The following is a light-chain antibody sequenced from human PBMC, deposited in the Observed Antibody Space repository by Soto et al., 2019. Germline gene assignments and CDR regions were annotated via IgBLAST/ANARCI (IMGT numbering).Light chain of an antibody. CDR1: QSISSY. J-gene: IGKJ4*01. CDR2: AAS. CDR3: QQSYSTPALT. Sequence: DIQMTQSPSSLSSSVGDRVTITCRASQSISSYLNWYQQKPRKAPKLLIYAASSLQSGVPSRFSGSGYGTDFTLTISSLQPEDFATYSCQQSYSTPALTFGGGTKVEIK. V-gene: IGKV1-39*01.